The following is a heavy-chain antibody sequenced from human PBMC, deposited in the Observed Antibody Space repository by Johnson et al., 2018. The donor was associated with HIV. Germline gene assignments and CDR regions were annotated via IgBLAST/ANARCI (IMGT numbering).Heavy chain of an antibody. V-gene: IGHV3-20*04. Sequence: VQLVESGGGVVRPGGSLRLSCVASGFPFDDYGMSWVRQAPGKGLEWVSGINWTGGSTSYADSVKGRVTISRDNAKNSLDLQMNSLRAEYTGLYYCAVDLGGGNEPGACDIWCQGTMVTDSA. J-gene: IGHJ3*02. D-gene: IGHD4-23*01. CDR2: INWTGGST. CDR1: GFPFDDYG. CDR3: AVDLGGGNEPGACDI.